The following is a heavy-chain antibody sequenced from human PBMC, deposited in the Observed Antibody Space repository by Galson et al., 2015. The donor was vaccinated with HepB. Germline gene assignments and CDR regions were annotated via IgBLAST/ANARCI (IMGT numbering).Heavy chain of an antibody. D-gene: IGHD1-7*01. CDR1: GYTFSNYG. Sequence: SVKVSCKASGYTFSNYGLRWVRQAPGQGLEWMGWISGYDGSTNYAPKFQGRVTMTTQTSTGTAYIELRSLRSDDTAVYYCARDSRLELHLNDYYSYGMDIWGQGTAVTVSS. CDR2: ISGYDGST. CDR3: ARDSRLELHLNDYYSYGMDI. J-gene: IGHJ6*02. V-gene: IGHV1-18*01.